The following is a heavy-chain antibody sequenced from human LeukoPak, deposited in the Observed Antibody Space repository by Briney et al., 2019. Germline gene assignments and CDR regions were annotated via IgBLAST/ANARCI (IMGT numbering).Heavy chain of an antibody. CDR1: GGSLSGHY. V-gene: IGHV4-34*01. CDR2: INHSGST. J-gene: IGHJ4*02. D-gene: IGHD1-26*01. CDR3: ARHLVEAPILDY. Sequence: PSETLSLTCVVYGGSLSGHYWSWIRQPPGKGLEWIGEINHSGSTNYNPSLESRVTISVDTSKNQFSLKLTSVTAADTAVYYCARHLVEAPILDYWGQGTLVTVSS.